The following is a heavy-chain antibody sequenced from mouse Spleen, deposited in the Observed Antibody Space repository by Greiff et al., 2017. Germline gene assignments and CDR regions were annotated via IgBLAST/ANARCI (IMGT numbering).Heavy chain of an antibody. V-gene: IGHV14-4*02. Sequence: EVKLMESGAELVRSGASVKLSCTASGFTIKDYYMHWVKQRPEQGLEWIGWIDPENGDTEYAPKFQGKATMTADTSSNTAYLQLSSLTSEDTAVYYCNAWRQLGLPDYYAMDYWGQGTSVTVSS. CDR3: NAWRQLGLPDYYAMDY. D-gene: IGHD3-1*01. CDR2: IDPENGDT. J-gene: IGHJ4*01. CDR1: GFTIKDYY.